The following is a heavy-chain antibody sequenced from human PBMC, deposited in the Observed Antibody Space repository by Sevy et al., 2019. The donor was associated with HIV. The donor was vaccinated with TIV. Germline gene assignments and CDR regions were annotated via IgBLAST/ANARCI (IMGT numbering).Heavy chain of an antibody. V-gene: IGHV3-53*01. Sequence: GGSLRLACVVSGFSVSSNYMSWVRRAPGKGLEWVSNLYSDGRTYYADSVRGRFTISRDTSKNTVYLEMKSLRAEDTAVYYCTREDIVLGEDNYYGMDVWGHGTTVTVSS. D-gene: IGHD2-15*01. CDR3: TREDIVLGEDNYYGMDV. J-gene: IGHJ6*02. CDR1: GFSVSSNY. CDR2: LYSDGRT.